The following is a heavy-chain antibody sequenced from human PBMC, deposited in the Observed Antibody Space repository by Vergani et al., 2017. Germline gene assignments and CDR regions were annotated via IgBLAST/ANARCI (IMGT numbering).Heavy chain of an antibody. CDR2: ISAYNGNT. D-gene: IGHD6-19*01. CDR1: GYNLNSHG. J-gene: IGHJ4*02. Sequence: QVELVQSGAEVKKPGALVKGFCKGSGYNLNSHGNSWVRQAPGQGLEWMGWISAYNGNTNYAQKLQGRVTMTTDTSTSTAYMELRSLRSDDTAVYYCAREQWLPIDYFDYWGQGTLVTVSS. V-gene: IGHV1-18*04. CDR3: AREQWLPIDYFDY.